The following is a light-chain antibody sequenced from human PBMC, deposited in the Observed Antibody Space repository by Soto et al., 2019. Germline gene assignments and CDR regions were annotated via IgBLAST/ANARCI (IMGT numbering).Light chain of an antibody. Sequence: DIQMTQSPSTVSAYVGDSVTITCRASQSITTWLALYQQRPGKAPKLLIYDASSLQSGAPSRFSGSGSGTEFALTISSLQPDDFATYYCQQYNTYSWTFGPGTKVDIK. CDR3: QQYNTYSWT. CDR1: QSITTW. CDR2: DAS. V-gene: IGKV1-5*01. J-gene: IGKJ1*01.